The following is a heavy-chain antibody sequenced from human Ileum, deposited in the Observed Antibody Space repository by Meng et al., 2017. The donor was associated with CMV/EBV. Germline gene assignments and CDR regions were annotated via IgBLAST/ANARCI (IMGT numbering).Heavy chain of an antibody. V-gene: IGHV3-23*01. D-gene: IGHD3-22*01. CDR3: ATSNYYDSSGSDAFDI. CDR1: GFTFSSYA. Sequence: GGSQRLSCAASGFTFSSYAMSWVRQAPGKGLEWVSAISGSGGSTYYADSVKGRFTISRDNSKNTLHLQMNSLRAEDTAVYYCATSNYYDSSGSDAFDIWGQGTMVTVSS. CDR2: ISGSGGST. J-gene: IGHJ3*02.